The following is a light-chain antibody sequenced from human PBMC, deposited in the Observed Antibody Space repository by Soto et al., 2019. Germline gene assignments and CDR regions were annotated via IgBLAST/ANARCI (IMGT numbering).Light chain of an antibody. J-gene: IGLJ1*01. CDR1: SSDVGGYNY. Sequence: QSVLTQPPSASGSPGQSVTISCTGTSSDVGGYNYVSWYQQNPGKVPKLMIYEVNKRPSGVPDRFSGSKSGNTASLTVSGLQAEDEADYYCTSYAGGNNVFGTGTKLTVL. V-gene: IGLV2-8*01. CDR3: TSYAGGNNV. CDR2: EVN.